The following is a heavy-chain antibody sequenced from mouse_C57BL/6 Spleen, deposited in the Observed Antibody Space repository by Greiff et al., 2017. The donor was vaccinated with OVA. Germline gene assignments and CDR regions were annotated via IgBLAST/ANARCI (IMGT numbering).Heavy chain of an antibody. CDR2: INPSTGGT. D-gene: IGHD1-1*01. Sequence: VQLQQSGPELVKPGASVKISCKASGYSFTGYYMNWVKQSPEKSLEWIGEINPSTGGTTYNQKFKAKATLTVDKSSSTAYMQLKSLTSEDSAVYYCARLGYYGSSRYWYFDDWGTGTTVTVSS. J-gene: IGHJ1*03. CDR1: GYSFTGYY. CDR3: ARLGYYGSSRYWYFDD. V-gene: IGHV1-42*01.